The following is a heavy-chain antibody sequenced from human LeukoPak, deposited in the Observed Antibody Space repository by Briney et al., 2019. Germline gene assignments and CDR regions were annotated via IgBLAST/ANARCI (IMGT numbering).Heavy chain of an antibody. CDR3: ARVGVILAAGTFDY. J-gene: IGHJ4*02. Sequence: GGSLRLSCTASGFTFSDYYMSWIRQAPGKGLEWVSYISSSGSDTNYADSVRGRFTVSRDNAKNSLYLQMNSLRAEDTAFYYCARVGVILAAGTFDYWGQGTLVTVSS. CDR2: ISSSGSDT. V-gene: IGHV3-11*06. CDR1: GFTFSDYY. D-gene: IGHD6-13*01.